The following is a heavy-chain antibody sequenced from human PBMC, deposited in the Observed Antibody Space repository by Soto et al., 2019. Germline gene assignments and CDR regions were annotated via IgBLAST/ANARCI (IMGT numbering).Heavy chain of an antibody. CDR3: ARGTITVTRSFDY. Sequence: ASVKVSCKASGYTFTNHYIHWVRQAPGQGLEWMGIMIPTGGSTSYAQKFQGRVTMTWDTSTSTVYMELSSLRSEDTAVYYCARGTITVTRSFDYWGQGTLVTVS. CDR1: GYTFTNHY. D-gene: IGHD3-10*01. V-gene: IGHV1-46*01. CDR2: MIPTGGST. J-gene: IGHJ4*02.